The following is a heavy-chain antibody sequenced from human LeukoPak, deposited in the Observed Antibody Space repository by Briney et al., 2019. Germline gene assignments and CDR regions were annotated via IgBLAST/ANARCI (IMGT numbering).Heavy chain of an antibody. J-gene: IGHJ5*02. CDR3: ARDPSGAFFNWFDP. D-gene: IGHD1-26*01. CDR1: GGSISSYY. V-gene: IGHV4-39*07. CDR2: IYYSGST. Sequence: PSETLSLTCTVSGGSISSYYWGWIRQPPGKGLEWIGSIYYSGSTYYNPSLKSRVTISVDTSKNQFSLKLRSVTAADTAVYYCARDPSGAFFNWFDPWGQGTLVTVSS.